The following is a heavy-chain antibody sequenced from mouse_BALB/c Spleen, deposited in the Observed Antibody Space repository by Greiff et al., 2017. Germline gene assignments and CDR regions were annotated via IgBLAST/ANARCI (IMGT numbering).Heavy chain of an antibody. V-gene: IGHV2-9*02. J-gene: IGHJ2*01. D-gene: IGHD2-14*01. Sequence: VQLKESGPGLVAPSQSLSITCTVSGFSLTSYGVHWVRQPPGKGLEWLGVIWAGGSTNYNSALMSRLSISKDNSKSQVFLKMNSLQTDDTAMYYCARDYRYDGRGYYFDYWGQGTTLTVSS. CDR1: GFSLTSYG. CDR2: IWAGGST. CDR3: ARDYRYDGRGYYFDY.